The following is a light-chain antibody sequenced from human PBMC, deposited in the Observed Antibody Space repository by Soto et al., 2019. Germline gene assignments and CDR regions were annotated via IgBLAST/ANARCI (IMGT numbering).Light chain of an antibody. CDR3: QHYDKWPFT. Sequence: EVVLTQSPGTLSLSPGERATLSCRASRTVDGNYLAWYHQKPGQPPRLLIHSASTRAPGIPDRFSASGAGTDFTLTISSLQSEDFAIYYCQHYDKWPFTFGQGTQLEI. CDR1: RTVDGNY. V-gene: IGKV3-20*01. CDR2: SAS. J-gene: IGKJ2*01.